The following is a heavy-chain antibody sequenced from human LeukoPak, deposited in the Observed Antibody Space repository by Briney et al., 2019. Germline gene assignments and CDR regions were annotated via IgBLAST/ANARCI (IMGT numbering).Heavy chain of an antibody. CDR2: IKQNGNEK. J-gene: IGHJ4*02. CDR1: GFTFSTYS. V-gene: IGHV3-7*01. D-gene: IGHD2-2*01. Sequence: GGSLRLSCAASGFTFSTYSMNWVRQAPGTGLEWVANIKQNGNEKYYVDSVKGRFTISRDNAKNSLYLQMNSLRAEDTAVYYCVRVRGYCSSTSCSGLDYWGQGTLVTVSS. CDR3: VRVRGYCSSTSCSGLDY.